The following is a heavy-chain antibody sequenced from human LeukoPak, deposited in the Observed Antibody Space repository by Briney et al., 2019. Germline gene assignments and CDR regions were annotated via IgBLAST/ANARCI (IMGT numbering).Heavy chain of an antibody. CDR1: GFPFSAYD. CDR2: FGSAGDT. Sequence: GGSLRLSCATAGFPFSAYDMHWVRQAPGKSLEWGSAFGSAGDTYYPGAVKGRFTISRDYAKNSLFLQMNSLRAGDTAVYFCVRGALPGDNWYFDLWGRGTLVTVSS. J-gene: IGHJ2*01. CDR3: VRGALPGDNWYFDL. V-gene: IGHV3-13*01.